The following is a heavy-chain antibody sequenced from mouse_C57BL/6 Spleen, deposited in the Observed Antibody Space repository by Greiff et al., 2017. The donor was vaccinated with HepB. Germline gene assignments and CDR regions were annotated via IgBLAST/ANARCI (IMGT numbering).Heavy chain of an antibody. CDR2: ISDGGSYT. D-gene: IGHD2-1*01. CDR1: GFTFSSYA. V-gene: IGHV5-4*01. J-gene: IGHJ4*01. Sequence: EVKLVESGGGLVKPGGSLKLSCAASGFTFSSYAMSWVRQTPEKRLEWVATISDGGSYTYYPDNVKGRFTISRDNATNNLYLQMSHLKSEDTAMYYCARERGIYYGNHYYAMDYWGQGTSVTVSS. CDR3: ARERGIYYGNHYYAMDY.